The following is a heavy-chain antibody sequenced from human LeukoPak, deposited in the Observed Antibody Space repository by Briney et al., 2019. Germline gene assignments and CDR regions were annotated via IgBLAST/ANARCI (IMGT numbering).Heavy chain of an antibody. V-gene: IGHV3-30*02. D-gene: IGHD6-13*01. CDR1: GFTFSSYA. Sequence: GGSLRLSCAASGFTFSSYAMHWVRQAPGKGLEWVAFIRYDGSNKYYADSVKGRFTISRDNSKNTLYLQMNSLRAEDTAVYYCAKLGAAAGRTYYYYMDVWGKGTTVTISS. CDR2: IRYDGSNK. CDR3: AKLGAAAGRTYYYYMDV. J-gene: IGHJ6*03.